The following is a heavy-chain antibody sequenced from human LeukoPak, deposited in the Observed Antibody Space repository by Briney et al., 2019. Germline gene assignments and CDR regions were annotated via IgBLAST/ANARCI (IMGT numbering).Heavy chain of an antibody. CDR3: TTETGKWLRFLARESRYNYYYYMDV. CDR2: ISGSGGST. CDR1: GFTFSSYG. D-gene: IGHD5-12*01. V-gene: IGHV3-23*01. J-gene: IGHJ6*03. Sequence: GGSLRLSCAASGFTFSSYGMSWVRQAPGKGLGWVSAISGSGGSTYYADSVKGRFTISRDNSKNTLYLQMNSLKTEDTAVYYCTTETGKWLRFLARESRYNYYYYMDVWGKGTTVTISS.